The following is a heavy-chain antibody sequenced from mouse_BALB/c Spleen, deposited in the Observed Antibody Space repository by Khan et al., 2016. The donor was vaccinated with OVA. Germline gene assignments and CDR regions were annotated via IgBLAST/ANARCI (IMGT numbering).Heavy chain of an antibody. Sequence: VQLKQSGPELVKPGASVKISCKASGYSFTGYFMNWVMQSHGKSLEWIGRINPYNDDTSYNQKFKGKATLTVDKSSSTAHMELRSLASEDSAVYYCARWGLLRTFDYWGQGTTLTVSS. J-gene: IGHJ2*01. CDR1: GYSFTGYF. CDR2: INPYNDDT. CDR3: ARWGLLRTFDY. D-gene: IGHD1-1*01. V-gene: IGHV1-20*02.